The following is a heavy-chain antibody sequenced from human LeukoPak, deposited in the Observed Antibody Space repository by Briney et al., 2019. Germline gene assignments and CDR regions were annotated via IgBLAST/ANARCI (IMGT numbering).Heavy chain of an antibody. CDR1: GFTFSSYG. J-gene: IGHJ4*02. D-gene: IGHD2/OR15-2a*01. CDR2: IKSDGNTT. Sequence: PGGSLRLSCAASGFTFSSYGMSWVRQAPGKGLEWVSRIKSDGNTTNYADSVKGRFTISRDNAKNTLYLQMDSLTAEDTAVYYCTRKGSQWDFLVDYWGQGTRVAVSP. CDR3: TRKGSQWDFLVDY. V-gene: IGHV3-74*01.